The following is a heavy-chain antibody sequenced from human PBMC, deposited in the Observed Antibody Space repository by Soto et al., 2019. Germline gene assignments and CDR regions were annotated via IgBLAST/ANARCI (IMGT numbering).Heavy chain of an antibody. CDR3: AREAAGTPFLIDY. J-gene: IGHJ4*02. V-gene: IGHV3-13*01. D-gene: IGHD6-19*01. CDR1: GFNFSSYD. Sequence: EVQLVESGGGLVQPGGSLRLSCAASGFNFSSYDMHWVRQVPGKGLEWVSATGTGHDTYYPGSVKGRFTLSRENAKNSLYLQMNSLRAGDTAVYYCAREAAGTPFLIDYWGQGTLVAVSS. CDR2: TGTGHDT.